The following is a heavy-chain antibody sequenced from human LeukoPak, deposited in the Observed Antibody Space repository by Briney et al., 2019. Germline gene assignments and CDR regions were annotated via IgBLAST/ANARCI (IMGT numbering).Heavy chain of an antibody. Sequence: GGSLRLSCAASGFTFDDYAMHWVRQAPGKGLEWVSLISGDGGSTYYADSVKGRFTISRDNSKNSLYLQMNSLRTEDTALYYRAKTRGYSYGNWFDPWGPGTLVTVSS. D-gene: IGHD5-18*01. V-gene: IGHV3-43*02. CDR3: AKTRGYSYGNWFDP. CDR2: ISGDGGST. CDR1: GFTFDDYA. J-gene: IGHJ5*02.